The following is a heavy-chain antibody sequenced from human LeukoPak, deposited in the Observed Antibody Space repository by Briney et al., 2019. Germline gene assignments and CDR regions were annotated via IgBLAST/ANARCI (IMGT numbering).Heavy chain of an antibody. CDR3: VPSANYYYFDY. V-gene: IGHV1-2*02. CDR1: GYTFTNYY. Sequence: ASVKVSCKASGYTFTNYYMHWVRQAPGLGFEWMGWINPKSGGTSYPQKFQGRLTMTRDTSISTAYMELSRLRPDDTAVYDCVPSANYYYFDYWGQGTLVTVSS. CDR2: INPKSGGT. D-gene: IGHD4/OR15-4a*01. J-gene: IGHJ4*02.